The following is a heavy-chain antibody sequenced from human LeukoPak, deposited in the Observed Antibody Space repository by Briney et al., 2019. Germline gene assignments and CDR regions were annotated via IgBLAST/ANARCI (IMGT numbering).Heavy chain of an antibody. Sequence: PGGSLRLSCAASGFTVSSNYMSWVRQAPGKGLEWVSVIYSGGSTYYADSVKGRFTISRDNSKNTLYLQMNSLRAEDTAVYYCAKGPTSTGTDYFDSWGQGILVTVSS. D-gene: IGHD4-17*01. CDR2: IYSGGST. V-gene: IGHV3-53*01. J-gene: IGHJ4*02. CDR3: AKGPTSTGTDYFDS. CDR1: GFTVSSNY.